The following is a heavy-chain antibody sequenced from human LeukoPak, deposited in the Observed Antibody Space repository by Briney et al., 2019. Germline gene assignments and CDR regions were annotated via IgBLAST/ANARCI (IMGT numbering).Heavy chain of an antibody. D-gene: IGHD6-19*01. J-gene: IGHJ5*02. CDR2: IYYSGST. V-gene: IGHV4-59*12. CDR3: AREGGNGIAVAGTSGPKQGFDP. CDR1: GGSISSYY. Sequence: SEALSLTCTVSGGSISSYYWSWIRQPPGKGLEWIGYIYYSGSTNYNPSLKSRVTISVDTSKNQFSLKLSSVTAADTAVYYCAREGGNGIAVAGTSGPKQGFDPWGQGTLVTVSS.